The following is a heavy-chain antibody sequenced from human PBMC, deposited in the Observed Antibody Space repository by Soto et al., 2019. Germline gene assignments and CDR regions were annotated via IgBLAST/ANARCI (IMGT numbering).Heavy chain of an antibody. D-gene: IGHD6-13*01. CDR2: IIPLFGTT. J-gene: IGHJ4*02. V-gene: IGHV1-69*12. Sequence: QVQLVQSGAEVKKPGSSVKVSCKVSGGPFSRYTLSWVRQAPGQGPEWMGEIIPLFGTTNYVQGFQGRLTIAADVSTNTAYMELSSLRSEDTALYYCVRDAIAASGFDSWGQGTLVTVS. CDR3: VRDAIAASGFDS. CDR1: GGPFSRYT.